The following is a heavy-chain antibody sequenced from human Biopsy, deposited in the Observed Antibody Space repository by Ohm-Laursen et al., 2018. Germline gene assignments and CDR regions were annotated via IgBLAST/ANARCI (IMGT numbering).Heavy chain of an antibody. CDR3: ARDSRDKFDL. Sequence: ASVKVSCKASGNFLTGYHMHWVRQAPGLGLEWMGWISAYNGQTSYAPNFQGRLIMTTDTSTGTAYMELRSLRSDDTAMYYCARDSRDKFDLWGQGTLVTVSS. CDR1: GNFLTGYH. CDR2: ISAYNGQT. J-gene: IGHJ5*02. V-gene: IGHV1-18*04.